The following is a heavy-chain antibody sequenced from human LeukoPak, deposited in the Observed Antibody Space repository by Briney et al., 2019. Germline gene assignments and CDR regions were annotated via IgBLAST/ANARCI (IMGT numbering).Heavy chain of an antibody. D-gene: IGHD2-21*02. CDR1: GFTVTSNY. Sequence: PGGSLRLSCAVSGFTVTSNYMSWVRLAPGKGLEWVSSISSSSSYIYYADSVKGRFTISRDNAKNSLYLQMNSLRAEDTAVYYCARGDRHHIVVVTAPGGFDYWGQGALVTVSS. J-gene: IGHJ4*02. V-gene: IGHV3-21*01. CDR2: ISSSSSYI. CDR3: ARGDRHHIVVVTAPGGFDY.